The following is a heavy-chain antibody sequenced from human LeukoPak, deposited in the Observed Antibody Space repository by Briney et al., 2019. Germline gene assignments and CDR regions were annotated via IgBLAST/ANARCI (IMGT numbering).Heavy chain of an antibody. CDR2: ISAGGATI. CDR1: GFLFSTYA. CDR3: AKDCGGTHVYPDYYMTV. D-gene: IGHD2-21*01. Sequence: PGGSLRLSPAASGFLFSTYATSGVRQAPGKGLEWVSAISAGGATIYYADSVKGRFTISRDNSKNTLYLQINSLRAEDTAVYYCAKDCGGTHVYPDYYMTVWG. V-gene: IGHV3-23*01. J-gene: IGHJ6*03.